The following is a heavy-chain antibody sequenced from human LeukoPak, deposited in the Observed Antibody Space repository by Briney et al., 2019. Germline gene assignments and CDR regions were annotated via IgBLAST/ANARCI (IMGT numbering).Heavy chain of an antibody. CDR1: GFSFSNCS. D-gene: IGHD6-13*01. Sequence: GGSLRLSCAASGFSFSNCSMNWVRQAPGKGLEWVSSISSSSTYIYYADSLEGRFTISRDNAKNSLSLQVNSLRADDTAVYYCARVGSTVAAGTPDYWGQGTLVTVSS. V-gene: IGHV3-21*01. CDR2: ISSSSTYI. J-gene: IGHJ4*02. CDR3: ARVGSTVAAGTPDY.